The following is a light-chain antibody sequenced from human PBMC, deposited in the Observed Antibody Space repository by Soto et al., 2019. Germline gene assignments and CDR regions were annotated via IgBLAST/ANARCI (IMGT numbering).Light chain of an antibody. Sequence: EIVVTQSPATLSLSPGERATLSCRASQSISSYLAWYQQKPGQVPRLLIYDASNRATVIPARVSDSVSGTDFTLTISSLEPEDFAVYYCPQRSTLPLTFGGGTKVEIK. CDR1: QSISSY. CDR2: DAS. J-gene: IGKJ4*01. CDR3: PQRSTLPLT. V-gene: IGKV3-11*01.